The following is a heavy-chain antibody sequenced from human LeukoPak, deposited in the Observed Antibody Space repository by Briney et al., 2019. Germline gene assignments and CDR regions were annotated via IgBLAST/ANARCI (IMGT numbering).Heavy chain of an antibody. CDR2: IYYSGST. CDR1: GGSISSGDYY. Sequence: SETLSLTCTVSGGSISSGDYYWSWIRQPPGKGLEWIGYIYYSGSTYYNPSLKRRVTISVDTSKNQFSLKLSSVTAADTAVYYCAREVGATTWGFDYWGQGTLVTVSS. V-gene: IGHV4-30-4*08. CDR3: AREVGATTWGFDY. J-gene: IGHJ4*02. D-gene: IGHD1-26*01.